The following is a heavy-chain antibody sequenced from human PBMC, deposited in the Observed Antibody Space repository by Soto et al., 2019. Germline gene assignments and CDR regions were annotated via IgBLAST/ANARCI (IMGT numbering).Heavy chain of an antibody. CDR2: IKSIADGGTT. V-gene: IGHV3-15*01. J-gene: IGHJ3*02. CDR3: HTPHGRNAFDI. Sequence: GGSLRLSCATSGFTFSNAWMAWVRQAPGKGLEWVGRIKSIADGGTTNYAAPVKGRFSISRYDSENTLYLQMNSLRVEDTGIYYCHTPHGRNAFDIWGPGTVVTVSS. CDR1: GFTFSNAW. D-gene: IGHD2-8*01.